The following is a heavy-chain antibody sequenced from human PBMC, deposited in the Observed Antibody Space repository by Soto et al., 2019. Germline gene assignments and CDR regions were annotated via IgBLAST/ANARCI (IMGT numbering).Heavy chain of an antibody. CDR1: GGSISSYY. J-gene: IGHJ4*02. CDR3: ARGSTTEKVDS. Sequence: SETLSLTCTVSGGSISSYYWSWIRQPPGKGLEWIGYIYYSGSTNYNPSLKSRVTISVDTSKNQFSLTLTSVTAADTAMYYCARGSTTEKVDSWGQGILVTVSS. V-gene: IGHV4-59*12. CDR2: IYYSGST.